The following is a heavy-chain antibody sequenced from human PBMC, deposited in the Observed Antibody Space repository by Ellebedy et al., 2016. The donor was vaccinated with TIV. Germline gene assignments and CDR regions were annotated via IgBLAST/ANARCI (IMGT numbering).Heavy chain of an antibody. J-gene: IGHJ5*02. CDR3: ARVLRYLDP. CDR2: IYYNGFS. Sequence: SETLSLXXTVSGGSISSYYWSWIRQSPGKGLEWIGYIYYNGFSNYNPSLKSRVTISVDTSKNLFSLKLSSVTAADTAVYYCARVLRYLDPWGQGTLVTVSS. CDR1: GGSISSYY. V-gene: IGHV4-59*01. D-gene: IGHD3-9*01.